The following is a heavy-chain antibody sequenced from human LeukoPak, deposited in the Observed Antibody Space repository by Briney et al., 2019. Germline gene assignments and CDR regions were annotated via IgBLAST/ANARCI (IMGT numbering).Heavy chain of an antibody. J-gene: IGHJ4*02. D-gene: IGHD2-21*01. Sequence: GGSLRLSCAASGFTFSSYNMNWVRQAPGKGLEWVSCISSSSIYIYYADSVKGRFTISRDNAKNSLYLQMNSLRAEDTAVYYCARDLWSPVDFWGQGTQVTVSS. V-gene: IGHV3-21*01. CDR1: GFTFSSYN. CDR3: ARDLWSPVDF. CDR2: ISSSSIYI.